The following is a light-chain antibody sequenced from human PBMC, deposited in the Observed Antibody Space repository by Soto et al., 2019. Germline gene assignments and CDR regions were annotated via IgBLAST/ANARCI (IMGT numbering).Light chain of an antibody. J-gene: IGKJ1*01. Sequence: DLQMTQSPSSLSASVGDRVTITCRASQSISGYLNWYQQKPGKAPKVLLYATSTLQSGVPSRFSGSGSGTEFSLTISSLQPEDFAIYYCQQSYALPRTFGQGTKVEIK. CDR3: QQSYALPRT. V-gene: IGKV1-39*01. CDR1: QSISGY. CDR2: ATS.